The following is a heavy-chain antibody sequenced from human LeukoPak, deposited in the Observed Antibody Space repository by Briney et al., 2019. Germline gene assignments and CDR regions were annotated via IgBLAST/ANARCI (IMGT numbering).Heavy chain of an antibody. Sequence: PGGSLRLSCAASGFTFSSYSMNWVRQAPGKGLEWVGRIKSKTDGGTTDYAAPVKGRFTISRDDSKNTLYLQMNSLKTEDTAVYYCTTDSGLEGRYNWNHGFVLFDYWGQGTLVTVSS. V-gene: IGHV3-15*01. CDR1: GFTFSSYS. CDR2: IKSKTDGGTT. CDR3: TTDSGLEGRYNWNHGFVLFDY. J-gene: IGHJ4*02. D-gene: IGHD1-14*01.